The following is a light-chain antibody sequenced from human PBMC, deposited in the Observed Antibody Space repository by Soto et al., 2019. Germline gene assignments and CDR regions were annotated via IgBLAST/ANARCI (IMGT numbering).Light chain of an antibody. J-gene: IGLJ1*01. Sequence: QSALXXPASXSGSXGQSXTISXSGTSSDVGGYNYVSWYQQHPGKAPKLMIFDVSNRPSGVSNRFSGSKSGNTASLTISGLQAEDEADYYCSSYTSSSTRVFGTGTKVTVL. CDR1: SSDVGGYNY. CDR3: SSYTSSSTRV. V-gene: IGLV2-14*01. CDR2: DVS.